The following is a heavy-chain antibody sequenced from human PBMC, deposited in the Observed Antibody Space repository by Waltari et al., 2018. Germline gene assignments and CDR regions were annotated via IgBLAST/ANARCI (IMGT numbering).Heavy chain of an antibody. J-gene: IGHJ4*02. V-gene: IGHV3-23*01. CDR2: ISGSGGST. CDR1: GFTFSSYA. Sequence: EVQLLESGGGLVQPGGSLRLSCAASGFTFSSYAMSWVRQAPGKGLEWVSAISGSGGSTCDADSLKRRFTISRDNSKRTLDLRMNSLRAEDRAVYYCAKLLRIAVAGTEGMDYWGQRTLVTDSS. CDR3: AKLLRIAVAGTEGMDY. D-gene: IGHD6-19*01.